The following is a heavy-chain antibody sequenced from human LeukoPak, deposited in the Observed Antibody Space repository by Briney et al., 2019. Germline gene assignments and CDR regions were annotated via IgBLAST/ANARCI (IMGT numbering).Heavy chain of an antibody. J-gene: IGHJ4*02. CDR1: GFTFCSYS. D-gene: IGHD1-26*01. CDR3: ARGSSGEDYFDY. CDR2: ISSSSSYI. V-gene: IGHV3-21*01. Sequence: GXLRLSCAASGFTFCSYSMNWVSQAPGKGLEWASSISSSSSYISYAYSVKGPFTISRDNAKNSLYLQMNSLRAEDTAVYYCARGSSGEDYFDYWGQGTLVTVSS.